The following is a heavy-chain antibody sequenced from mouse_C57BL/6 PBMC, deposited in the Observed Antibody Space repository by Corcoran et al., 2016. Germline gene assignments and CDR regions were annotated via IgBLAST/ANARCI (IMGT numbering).Heavy chain of an antibody. Sequence: QIQLVQSGPELKKPGETVKISCKASGYTFTTYGMSWVKQATGKGLKWMGWINTDSGVQTYADDFKGRFAFSLETSASTSYLQINNLKNEDTATYLCARSGSPFAYWGQGTLVTVSA. J-gene: IGHJ3*01. D-gene: IGHD3-1*01. CDR2: INTDSGVQ. CDR3: ARSGSPFAY. CDR1: GYTFTTYG. V-gene: IGHV9-3*01.